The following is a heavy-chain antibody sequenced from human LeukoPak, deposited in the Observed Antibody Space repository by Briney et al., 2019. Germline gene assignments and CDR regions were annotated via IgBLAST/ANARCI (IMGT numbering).Heavy chain of an antibody. CDR3: ARGYDFWSGYYLGMWVSGRLDP. CDR1: GYTFTGYY. Sequence: ASVKVSCKASGYTFTGYYMHWVRQAPGQGLEWMGWINPNSGGTDYAQKFQGRVTMTRDTSISTAYMELSRLRSDDTAVYYCARGYDFWSGYYLGMWVSGRLDPWGQGTLVTVSS. D-gene: IGHD3-3*01. V-gene: IGHV1-2*02. J-gene: IGHJ5*02. CDR2: INPNSGGT.